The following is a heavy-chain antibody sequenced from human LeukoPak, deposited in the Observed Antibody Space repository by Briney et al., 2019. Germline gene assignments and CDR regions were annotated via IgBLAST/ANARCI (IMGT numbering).Heavy chain of an antibody. J-gene: IGHJ3*02. Sequence: PGGSLRLSCAASGFTFSSYSMNWVRQAPGKGLEWVSYVSSSSSTIYYADSVKGRFTISRDNAKNSLYLQMNSLRAEDTAVYYCARDSPGGSAFDIWGQGTMVTVSS. CDR1: GFTFSSYS. D-gene: IGHD3-10*01. CDR2: VSSSSSTI. V-gene: IGHV3-48*01. CDR3: ARDSPGGSAFDI.